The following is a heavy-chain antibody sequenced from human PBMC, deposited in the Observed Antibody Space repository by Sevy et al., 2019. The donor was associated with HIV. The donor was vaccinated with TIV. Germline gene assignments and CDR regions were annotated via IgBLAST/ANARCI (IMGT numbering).Heavy chain of an antibody. Sequence: GGSLRLSCAASGFTFSSYAMHWVRQAPGKGLEWVAVISYDGSNKYYADSVKGRFTISRDNSKNTLYLQMNSLRAEDTAVYYCARDRNADYGGNLGVAFDIWGQGTMVTVSS. D-gene: IGHD4-17*01. CDR1: GFTFSSYA. J-gene: IGHJ3*02. CDR2: ISYDGSNK. CDR3: ARDRNADYGGNLGVAFDI. V-gene: IGHV3-30-3*01.